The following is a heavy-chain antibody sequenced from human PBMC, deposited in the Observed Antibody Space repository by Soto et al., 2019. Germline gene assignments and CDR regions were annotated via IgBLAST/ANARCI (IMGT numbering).Heavy chain of an antibody. CDR3: ARWNGYGDL. D-gene: IGHD1-1*01. CDR2: MSIGGEKT. J-gene: IGHJ4*02. CDR1: GFSFSDYS. V-gene: IGHV3-23*01. Sequence: EVQVFESRGGLVQPGGSLRLSCAASGFSFSDYSMAWVRQTPEKGLEWVSGMSIGGEKTFYIDSVKGRFIVSRDSSRDTVYFQMNRLRVEDTAVYYCARWNGYGDLWGQGTLVTVSS.